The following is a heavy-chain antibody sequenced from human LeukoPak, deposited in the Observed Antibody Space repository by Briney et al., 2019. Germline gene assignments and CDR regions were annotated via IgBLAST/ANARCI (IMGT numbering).Heavy chain of an antibody. CDR2: ISSSSSYI. CDR1: GFTFSSYS. J-gene: IGHJ5*02. Sequence: GGSLRLSCAASGFTFSSYSMNWVRQAPGKGLEWVSSISSSSSYIYYADSVKGRFTISRDNAKNSLYLQMNSLRAEDTAVYYCARGQMATIYNWFDPWGQGTLVTVPS. V-gene: IGHV3-21*01. CDR3: ARGQMATIYNWFDP. D-gene: IGHD5-24*01.